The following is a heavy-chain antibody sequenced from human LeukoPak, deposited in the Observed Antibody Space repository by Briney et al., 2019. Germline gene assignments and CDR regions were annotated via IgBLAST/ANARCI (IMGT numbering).Heavy chain of an antibody. Sequence: PSETLSLTCTVSGGSISSYYWSWIRQPPGKGLEWIGYLYYSGSTHYNPSLKSRVTISVDTSKNQFSLKLSSVTAADTAVYYCARADYDILTGYGPGHFDYWGQGTLVTVSS. CDR2: LYYSGST. V-gene: IGHV4-59*08. CDR3: ARADYDILTGYGPGHFDY. D-gene: IGHD3-9*01. CDR1: GGSISSYY. J-gene: IGHJ4*02.